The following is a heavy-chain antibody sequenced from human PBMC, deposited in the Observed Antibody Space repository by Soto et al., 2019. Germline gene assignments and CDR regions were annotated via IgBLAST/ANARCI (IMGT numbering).Heavy chain of an antibody. J-gene: IGHJ4*02. V-gene: IGHV3-11*06. CDR3: ARPLIRLELRSLGY. CDR1: GFTFSDYY. CDR2: ISSSSSYT. D-gene: IGHD1-7*01. Sequence: GGSLRLSCAASGFTFSDYYMSWIRQAPGKGLEWVSYISSSSSYTNYADSVKGRFTISRDNAKNSLYLQMNSLRAEDTAVYYCARPLIRLELRSLGYWGQGTLVTVSS.